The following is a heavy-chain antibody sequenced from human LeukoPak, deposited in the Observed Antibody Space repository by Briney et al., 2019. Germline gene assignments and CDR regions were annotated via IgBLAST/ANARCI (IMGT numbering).Heavy chain of an antibody. CDR2: LSGSGITT. CDR1: GFTFSNSA. D-gene: IGHD4-23*01. CDR3: ASLGGDSLDY. Sequence: GGSLRLSCAASGFTFSNSAMSWVRQAPGKGLEWVSTLSGSGITTYYADSVKGRFTISRDNSKNTLYLQMNSLRAEDTAVYYCASLGGDSLDYWGQGTLVTVSS. V-gene: IGHV3-23*01. J-gene: IGHJ4*02.